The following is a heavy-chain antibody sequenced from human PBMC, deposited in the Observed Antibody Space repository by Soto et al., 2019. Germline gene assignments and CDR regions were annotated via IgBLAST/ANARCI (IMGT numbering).Heavy chain of an antibody. J-gene: IGHJ4*02. CDR3: ARDYSDSSGYYSYFDY. D-gene: IGHD3-22*01. Sequence: EVQLVESGGGLVQPGGSLRLSCAASGFTLSISWIHWVRQAPGKGLVWVSRINSDGSSTTYADSVKGRFTISRDNAKNTVYLQMQRLRAEDTAVYYCARDYSDSSGYYSYFDYWGQGTLVTVSS. CDR1: GFTLSISW. CDR2: INSDGSST. V-gene: IGHV3-74*01.